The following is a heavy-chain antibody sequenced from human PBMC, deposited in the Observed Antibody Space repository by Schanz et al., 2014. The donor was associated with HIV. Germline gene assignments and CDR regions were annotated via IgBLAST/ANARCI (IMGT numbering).Heavy chain of an antibody. J-gene: IGHJ4*02. CDR2: INHSGTTS. CDR1: GFTFRRHG. Sequence: LQLVESGGGVVQPGRSQRLSCAASGFTFRRHGMHWVRQAPGKGLEWVSSINHSGTTSYYADSVKGRFTISRDNAKNSLYLQMNSLRAEDTAVYYCARGLGYWGQGTLVTVSS. CDR3: ARGLGY. V-gene: IGHV3-48*04.